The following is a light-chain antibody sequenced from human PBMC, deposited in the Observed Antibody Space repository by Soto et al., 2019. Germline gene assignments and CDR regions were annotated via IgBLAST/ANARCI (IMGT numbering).Light chain of an antibody. CDR3: HQYNNWPQT. CDR1: QSVSSN. CDR2: GAS. V-gene: IGKV3-15*01. J-gene: IGKJ1*01. Sequence: EIVMTQSPATLSVSPGERATLSCRASQSVSSNLAWYQQKPGQAPRLLIYGASTRATGIPARFSGSGSGTEFTLTISSLQSEDFAVYYCHQYNNWPQTFVQGTKVEIK.